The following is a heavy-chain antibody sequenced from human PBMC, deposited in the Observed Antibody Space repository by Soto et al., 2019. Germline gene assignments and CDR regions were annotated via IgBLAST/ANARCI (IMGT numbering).Heavy chain of an antibody. CDR3: AIEKKHQSLGGRFGMDV. J-gene: IGHJ6*02. CDR2: IGSSGGYI. CDR1: GFIFGDFS. D-gene: IGHD2-2*01. Sequence: PGGSLRLSCAVSGFIFGDFSMNWVRQAPGKGLEWVASIGSSGGYIFYADSVKGRFTISRDTAKQSLDLQINSLRAEDTAVYYCAIEKKHQSLGGRFGMDVWGQGTTVTAP. V-gene: IGHV3-21*01.